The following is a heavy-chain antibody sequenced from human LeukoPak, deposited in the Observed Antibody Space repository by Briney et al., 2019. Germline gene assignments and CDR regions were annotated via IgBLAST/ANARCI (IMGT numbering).Heavy chain of an antibody. Sequence: ASVKVSCKASGYTFTSYDMHWVRQAPGQGLEWMGWINPNSGSTNYAQQFQGRVTMTRDTSISTPYMELSSLRSEDTAVYYCARDLGGGWWELLANYSDYWGQGTLVTVSS. CDR1: GYTFTSYD. CDR2: INPNSGST. J-gene: IGHJ4*02. V-gene: IGHV1-2*02. D-gene: IGHD1-26*01. CDR3: ARDLGGGWWELLANYSDY.